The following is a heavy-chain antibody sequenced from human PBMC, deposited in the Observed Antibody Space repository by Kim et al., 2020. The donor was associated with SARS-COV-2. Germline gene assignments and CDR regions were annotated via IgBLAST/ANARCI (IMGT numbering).Heavy chain of an antibody. CDR2: IDGSDGTT. V-gene: IGHV3-23*01. CDR1: GFTFTGYA. D-gene: IGHD2-2*03. J-gene: IGHJ4*02. CDR3: LKGGCGWIWDH. Sequence: GGSLRLSCTTSGFTFTGYAMSWVRQAPGKGLEWVSSIDGSDGTTYYVDSVKGRFTISRDDSKSTLYLWMTSLRADDTAVHYCLKGGCGWIWDHWGQGA.